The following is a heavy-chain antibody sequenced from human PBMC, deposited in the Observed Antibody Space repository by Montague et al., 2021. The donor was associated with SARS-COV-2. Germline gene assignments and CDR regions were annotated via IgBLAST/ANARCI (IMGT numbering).Heavy chain of an antibody. J-gene: IGHJ6*02. CDR2: ISYDGSSK. V-gene: IGHV3-30*04. CDR1: GFTFNNYA. Sequence: SLRLSCAASGFTFNNYAMHWVRQAPGKGLEWVAVISYDGSSKYYADSVKGRFTISRDNSKNTLYLQMHSLRTEDTAVYYCARGGQLRLPGDYDYYNYGMDVWGQGTTVTV. D-gene: IGHD4-17*01. CDR3: ARGGQLRLPGDYDYYNYGMDV.